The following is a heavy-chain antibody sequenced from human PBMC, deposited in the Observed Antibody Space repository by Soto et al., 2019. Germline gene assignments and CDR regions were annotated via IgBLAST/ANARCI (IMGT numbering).Heavy chain of an antibody. Sequence: QVQLQQWGAGLLKPSETLSLTCAVYGGSFSGYYWSWIRQPPGKGLEWIGEINHSGSTNYNPSLKSRVPISVATSQNQRARRLSTATAAATAVYYCARGPPTPYSYGSGTFRARFPFDYWGQGTLVTVSS. J-gene: IGHJ4*02. V-gene: IGHV4-34*01. D-gene: IGHD3-10*01. CDR3: ARGPPTPYSYGSGTFRARFPFDY. CDR1: GGSFSGYY. CDR2: INHSGST.